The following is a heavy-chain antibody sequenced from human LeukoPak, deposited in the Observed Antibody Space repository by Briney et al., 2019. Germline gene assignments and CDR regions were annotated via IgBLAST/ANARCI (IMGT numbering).Heavy chain of an antibody. Sequence: GGSLRLSCAASGFTFSSYVMHWVRQAPGKGLEWVAVISYDGVNQYYSDSVKGRFTISRDSSKNTLYLQMNSLRAEDTAVYYCAKDRISPTRWSPDAFDIWGQGTMVTVSS. CDR3: AKDRISPTRWSPDAFDI. J-gene: IGHJ3*02. V-gene: IGHV3-30*18. D-gene: IGHD2-8*01. CDR2: ISYDGVNQ. CDR1: GFTFSSYV.